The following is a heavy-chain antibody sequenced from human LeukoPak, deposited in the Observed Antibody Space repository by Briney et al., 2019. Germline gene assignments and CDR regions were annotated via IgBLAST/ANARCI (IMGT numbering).Heavy chain of an antibody. J-gene: IGHJ4*02. CDR3: ARGVVVVPAATSWGDFDY. CDR1: GFTFSSYA. Sequence: GGSLRLSCAASGFTFSSYAMHWVRQAPGKGLEWVAVISYDGSNKYYADSVKGRFTISRDNSKNTLYLQMNSLRAEDTAVYYCARGVVVVPAATSWGDFDYWGQGTLVTVSS. V-gene: IGHV3-30-3*01. CDR2: ISYDGSNK. D-gene: IGHD2-2*01.